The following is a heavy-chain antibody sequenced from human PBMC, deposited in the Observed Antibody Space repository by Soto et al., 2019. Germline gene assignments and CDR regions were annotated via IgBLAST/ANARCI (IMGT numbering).Heavy chain of an antibody. CDR3: ARESATAPVVDF. CDR2: VGTGSSYK. Sequence: EVQLVESGGGLVKPGGSLRISCAASGFTFSRYNMNWVRQAPGKGLEWVSSVGTGSSYKYYADSVKGRFTVYRDNAKNSLYLQMNTLRADDTAVYHCARESATAPVVDFWGQGTMVTVSS. J-gene: IGHJ3*01. CDR1: GFTFSRYN. V-gene: IGHV3-21*01.